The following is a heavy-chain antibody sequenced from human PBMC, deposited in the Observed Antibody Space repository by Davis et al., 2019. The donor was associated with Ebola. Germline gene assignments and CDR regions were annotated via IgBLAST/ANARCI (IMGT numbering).Heavy chain of an antibody. V-gene: IGHV4-59*12. D-gene: IGHD6-19*01. CDR3: ARGRGYSSAWPASWFDP. J-gene: IGHJ5*02. CDR1: GGSISSYY. CDR2: IYYSGST. Sequence: PSETLSLTCTVSGGSISSYYWSWIRQPPGKGLEWIGYIYYSGSTNYNPSLKSRVTISVDTSKNQFSLKLSSVTAADTAVYYCARGRGYSSAWPASWFDPWGQGTLVTVSS.